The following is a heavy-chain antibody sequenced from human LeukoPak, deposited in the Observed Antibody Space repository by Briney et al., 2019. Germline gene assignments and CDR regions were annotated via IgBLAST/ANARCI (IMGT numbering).Heavy chain of an antibody. V-gene: IGHV3-30*18. CDR2: ISYDGSNK. Sequence: GRSLRLSCAASGFTFSSYAIHWVRQAPGKGLEWVAVISYDGSNKYYADSVKGRFTISRDNSKNTLYLQMNSLRAEDTAVYYCAKPYQLLDFGYWGQGTLVTVSS. D-gene: IGHD2-2*01. J-gene: IGHJ4*02. CDR3: AKPYQLLDFGY. CDR1: GFTFSSYA.